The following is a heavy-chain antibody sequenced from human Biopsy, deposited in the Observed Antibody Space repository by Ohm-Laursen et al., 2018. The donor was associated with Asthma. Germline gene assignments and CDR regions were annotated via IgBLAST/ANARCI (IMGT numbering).Heavy chain of an antibody. CDR1: GGSVSSGSYY. D-gene: IGHD2-15*01. J-gene: IGHJ2*01. CDR3: ARVPTTLRYFDL. CDR2: ISYSGST. Sequence: TLSLTCAVSGGSVSSGSYYWSWIRQPPGKGLAWVSYISYSGSTDYNPSLKSRLTISMDTSKNQFSLKLSSVTAADTAVYYCARVPTTLRYFDLWGRGTLVTASS. V-gene: IGHV4-61*01.